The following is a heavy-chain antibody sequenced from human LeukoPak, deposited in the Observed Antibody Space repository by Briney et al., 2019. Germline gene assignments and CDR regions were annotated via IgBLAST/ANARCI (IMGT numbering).Heavy chain of an antibody. D-gene: IGHD3-22*01. CDR1: GFTLSIYW. J-gene: IGHJ3*02. CDR2: IKQDGSEK. V-gene: IGHV3-7*03. CDR3: ARPRWRIAMIGPHDAFDM. Sequence: NPGGSLRLSCAASGFTLSIYWMNWVRQAPEKGLEWVANIKQDGSEKNYVDSVKGRFTVSRDNAKDSLYLQMNSLRVEDTAVYYCARPRWRIAMIGPHDAFDMWGQGTMVTVSS.